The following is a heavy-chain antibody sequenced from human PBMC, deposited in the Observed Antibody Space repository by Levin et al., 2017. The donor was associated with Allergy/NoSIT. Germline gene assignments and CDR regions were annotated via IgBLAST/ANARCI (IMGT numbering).Heavy chain of an antibody. CDR1: GFTFGDYA. CDR3: TRVFRTPWEEVRQRNGAPDY. D-gene: IGHD2-8*01. Sequence: LAGGSLRLSCTGSGFTFGDYAMSWFRQAPGKGLEWVGFSRSKAYGGTTEYAASVKGRFTISRDDSKSIAYLQMNSLKTEDTAVYYCTRVFRTPWEEVRQRNGAPDYWGQGTLVTVSS. J-gene: IGHJ4*02. V-gene: IGHV3-49*03. CDR2: SRSKAYGGTT.